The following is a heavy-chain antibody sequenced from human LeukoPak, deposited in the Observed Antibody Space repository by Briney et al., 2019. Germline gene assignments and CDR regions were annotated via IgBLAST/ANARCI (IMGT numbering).Heavy chain of an antibody. CDR2: ISYDGSNK. CDR1: GFTFSSYA. D-gene: IGHD3-22*01. J-gene: IGHJ6*02. CDR3: ARDLYYYDSSGYMSYGMDV. Sequence: GRSLRLSCAASGFTFSSYAMHWVRQAPGKGLEWVAVISYDGSNKYYADSVKGRFTISRDNSKNTLYQQMNSLRAEDTAVYYCARDLYYYDSSGYMSYGMDVWGQGTTVTVSS. V-gene: IGHV3-30-3*01.